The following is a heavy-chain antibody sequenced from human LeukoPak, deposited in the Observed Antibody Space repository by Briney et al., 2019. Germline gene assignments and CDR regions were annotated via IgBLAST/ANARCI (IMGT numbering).Heavy chain of an antibody. V-gene: IGHV3-53*01. D-gene: IGHD4-17*01. J-gene: IGHJ4*02. CDR1: GFTVSTNY. Sequence: GGSLRLSCAASGFTVSTNYMSWVRQAPGKGLEWVSVIYRGGGAYYADSVKGRFTISRDNSMNTLFLQMNSLRAEDTAVYFCTRANGDTEPYLDYWGQGTLVTVSS. CDR3: TRANGDTEPYLDY. CDR2: IYRGGGA.